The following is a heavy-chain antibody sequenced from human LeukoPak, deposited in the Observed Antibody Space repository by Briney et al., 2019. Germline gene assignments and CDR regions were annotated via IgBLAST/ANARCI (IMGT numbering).Heavy chain of an antibody. V-gene: IGHV3-74*01. J-gene: IGHJ4*02. CDR2: INGDGSVT. D-gene: IGHD6-19*01. CDR1: GFTFSSYG. CDR3: AIRIAVPGGFDN. Sequence: GGSLRLSCAASGFTFSSYGMSWVRQAPGKGPVWVSHINGDGSVTGYADSVKGRFTISRDNARNTLYVQMNSLRAEDTAVYYCAIRIAVPGGFDNWGQGTLVTVAS.